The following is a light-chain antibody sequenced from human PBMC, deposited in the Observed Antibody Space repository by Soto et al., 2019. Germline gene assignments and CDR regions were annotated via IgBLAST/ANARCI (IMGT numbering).Light chain of an antibody. J-gene: IGLJ1*01. CDR1: SSNIGTNA. Sequence: QSVLTQPPSASGTPGQRVTISCSGGSSNIGTNAVNWYQQLPGTAPKLLIYNHNQRPSGVPDRFSGSKSGTSASLAISGLQSEDEADYYCAAWEDSLNGYVFGTGTKLTVL. CDR2: NHN. CDR3: AAWEDSLNGYV. V-gene: IGLV1-44*01.